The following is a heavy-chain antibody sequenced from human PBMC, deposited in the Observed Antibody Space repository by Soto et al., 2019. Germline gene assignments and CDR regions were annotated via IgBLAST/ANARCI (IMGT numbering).Heavy chain of an antibody. CDR3: AQMNYDILTGYYQNWFDP. D-gene: IGHD3-9*01. J-gene: IGHJ5*02. Sequence: SGPTLVNPTQTLTLTCTFSGFSLSTSGVGVGWIRQPPGKALEWLALIYWDDDKRYSPSLKSRLTITKDTSKNQVVLTMTNMDPVDTATYYCAQMNYDILTGYYQNWFDPWGQGTLVTVSS. CDR2: IYWDDDK. V-gene: IGHV2-5*02. CDR1: GFSLSTSGVG.